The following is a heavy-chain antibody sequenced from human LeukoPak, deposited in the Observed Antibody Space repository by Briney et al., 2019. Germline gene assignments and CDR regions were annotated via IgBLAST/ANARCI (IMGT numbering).Heavy chain of an antibody. CDR1: GYTFTGYY. D-gene: IGHD5-18*01. V-gene: IGHV1-3*03. Sequence: ASVKVSCKASGYTFTGYYMHWVRQAPGQGLEWMGWINAGNGNTKYSQEFQGRVTITRDTSASTAYMELSSLRSEDMAVYYCARAAGGSSYSYGSFDYWGQGTLVTVSS. CDR2: INAGNGNT. CDR3: ARAAGGSSYSYGSFDY. J-gene: IGHJ4*02.